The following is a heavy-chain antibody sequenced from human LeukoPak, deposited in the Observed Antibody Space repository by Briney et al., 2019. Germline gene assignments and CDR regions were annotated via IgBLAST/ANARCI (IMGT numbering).Heavy chain of an antibody. CDR2: MDPNNENT. Sequence: ASVKVSCKASGYPFTTYDINWVRQATGQGLERMGWMDPNNENTGFAQKFQGRVTITRNTSISTAYMELSSLTSEDTAVYYCATGGIAAAPPEYWGQGTLVTVSS. J-gene: IGHJ4*02. CDR3: ATGGIAAAPPEY. CDR1: GYPFTTYD. V-gene: IGHV1-8*03. D-gene: IGHD6-25*01.